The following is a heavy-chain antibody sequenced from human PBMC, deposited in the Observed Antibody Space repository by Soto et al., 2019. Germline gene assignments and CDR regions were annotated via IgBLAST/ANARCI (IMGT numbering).Heavy chain of an antibody. V-gene: IGHV1-69*01. CDR1: GGTFSSYA. J-gene: IGHJ4*02. CDR2: IIPIFGRA. CDR3: ARGRDYGRSQIDH. D-gene: IGHD4-17*01. Sequence: QVQLVQSGAEVKKPGSSVKVSCKASGGTFSSYAISWVRQAPGRGLEWMGGIIPIFGRANYAQKFQGRVTITADESTSTAYIELSNLRFEDTAVYSCARGRDYGRSQIDHWGQGTLVTVSS.